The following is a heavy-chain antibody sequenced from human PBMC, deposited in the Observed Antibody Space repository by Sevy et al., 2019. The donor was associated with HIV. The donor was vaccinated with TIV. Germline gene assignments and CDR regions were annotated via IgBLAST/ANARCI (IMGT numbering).Heavy chain of an antibody. D-gene: IGHD1-1*01. CDR2: ITSYVSST. V-gene: IGHV3-74*01. CDR3: ARDGGVTGRSDMDV. CDR1: GFTLSTYR. Sequence: GGSLRLSCAASGFTLSTYRMHWVRQAPGKGLVWVSHITSYVSSTSHADSVKGRFTISRDNAKNTLYLQMNSVRAEDTAVYDCARDGGVTGRSDMDVWGQGTTVTVSS. J-gene: IGHJ6*02.